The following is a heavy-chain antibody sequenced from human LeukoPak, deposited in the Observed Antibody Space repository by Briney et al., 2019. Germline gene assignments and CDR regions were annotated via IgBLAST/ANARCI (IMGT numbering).Heavy chain of an antibody. D-gene: IGHD2-15*01. CDR2: INWNAGST. V-gene: IGHV3-20*04. Sequence: GGSLRLSCAASGFTFDDFGMSWVRQAPGKGLEWVSGINWNAGSTGYADSVKGRFTISRDTDKNSLYLQMNSLRAEDTALYYCARRGYCSGGSCYFYYYYYMDVWGKGTTVTVSS. CDR1: GFTFDDFG. J-gene: IGHJ6*03. CDR3: ARRGYCSGGSCYFYYYYYMDV.